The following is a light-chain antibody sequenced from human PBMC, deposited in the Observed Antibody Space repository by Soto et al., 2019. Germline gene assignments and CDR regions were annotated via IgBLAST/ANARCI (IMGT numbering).Light chain of an antibody. CDR3: QQHKNWTPWT. CDR1: QSVSSN. J-gene: IGKJ1*01. V-gene: IGKV3-15*01. Sequence: EIVMTQSPATLSVSPGERATLSCRASQSVSSNLAWYQQKPGQAPRLIMYGASTRATGIPDRFSGSGSGTDFTLTISSLQSEDFGVYDCQQHKNWTPWTFGQGNKVELK. CDR2: GAS.